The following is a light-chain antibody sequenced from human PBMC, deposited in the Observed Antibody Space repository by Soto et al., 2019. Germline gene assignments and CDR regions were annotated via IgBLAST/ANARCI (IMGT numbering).Light chain of an antibody. CDR1: RSINTW. V-gene: IGKV1-5*01. CDR3: QQYDSYSWT. J-gene: IGKJ1*01. CDR2: DAS. Sequence: DIQMTQSPSTLSASVGDRVTITCRASRSINTWLAWYQQKPGQAPKLLISDASDLERAVSSRFSGSGSGTEFTLTISSLQPADSATYYCQQYDSYSWTFGQGTKVDIK.